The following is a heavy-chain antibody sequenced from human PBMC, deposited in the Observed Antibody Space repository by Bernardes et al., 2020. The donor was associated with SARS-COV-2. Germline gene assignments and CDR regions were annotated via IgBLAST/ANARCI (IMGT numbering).Heavy chain of an antibody. Sequence: ASVKVSCKSSGYTLGNYGFTWVRQAPGQGLEWMGWIRDFNGNTDYAQKFQGRVTVATDTSTSTAYMELRSLTSDDTAVYYCARFNSGGYGSYYFDYWGQGTLVTVSS. CDR1: GYTLGNYG. D-gene: IGHD3-22*01. V-gene: IGHV1-18*04. CDR3: ARFNSGGYGSYYFDY. CDR2: IRDFNGNT. J-gene: IGHJ4*02.